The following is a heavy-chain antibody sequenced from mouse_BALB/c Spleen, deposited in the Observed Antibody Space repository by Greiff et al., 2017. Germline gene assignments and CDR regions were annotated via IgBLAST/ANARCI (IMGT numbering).Heavy chain of an antibody. Sequence: EVKLVGSGGGLVRPGGSLKLSVAASGFALGSYNRSWVAQTPERGLEWVAYISSGGGSTYYPDTVRGRFTISRDNAKNTLYLQMSSLKSEDTAMYYCARDYGNSYWYFDVWGAGTTVTVSS. V-gene: IGHV5-12-1*01. D-gene: IGHD2-1*01. J-gene: IGHJ1*01. CDR2: ISSGGGST. CDR3: ARDYGNSYWYFDV. CDR1: GFALGSYN.